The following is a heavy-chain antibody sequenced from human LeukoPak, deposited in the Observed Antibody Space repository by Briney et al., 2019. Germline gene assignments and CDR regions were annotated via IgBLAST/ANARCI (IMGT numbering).Heavy chain of an antibody. Sequence: SSETLSLTCTVSNGFITSDNWWSWVRQSPGKGLEWIGEVHHSGSTNYSPSLRTRVTISTDKSQNQFSLKLYSVTAADTAVYFCATYVFFSLDVWGQGTTVTVSS. CDR3: ATYVFFSLDV. D-gene: IGHD3-16*01. J-gene: IGHJ6*02. CDR2: VHHSGST. CDR1: NGFITSDNW. V-gene: IGHV4-4*02.